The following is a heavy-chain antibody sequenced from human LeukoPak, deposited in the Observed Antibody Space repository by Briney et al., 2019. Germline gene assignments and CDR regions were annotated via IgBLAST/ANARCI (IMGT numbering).Heavy chain of an antibody. CDR1: GFTFSSYW. V-gene: IGHV3-7*01. CDR3: ARDGTAAGLYFDL. CDR2: IRQDGGEK. J-gene: IGHJ4*01. Sequence: GGFLRLSCAVSGFTFSSYWINWVRQAPGKGLEWVASIRQDGGEKSYVDSVKGRFTISRDNTKNSLYLQINSLRAEDTAVYYCARDGTAAGLYFDLWGQGTLVTVSS. D-gene: IGHD6-13*01.